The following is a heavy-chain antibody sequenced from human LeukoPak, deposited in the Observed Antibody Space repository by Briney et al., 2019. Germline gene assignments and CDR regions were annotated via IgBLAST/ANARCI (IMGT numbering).Heavy chain of an antibody. Sequence: GASLQISCQGSGSIFTSYWIGWVRQLPGKGLEWMGIIYPGDSDTRYSPSFQGQVTISADKSISTASLQWSSLKASDTAMYYCAGAWGEYSYGPREAAFDIWGQGTMVTVSS. V-gene: IGHV5-51*01. D-gene: IGHD5-18*01. J-gene: IGHJ3*02. CDR2: IYPGDSDT. CDR3: AGAWGEYSYGPREAAFDI. CDR1: GSIFTSYW.